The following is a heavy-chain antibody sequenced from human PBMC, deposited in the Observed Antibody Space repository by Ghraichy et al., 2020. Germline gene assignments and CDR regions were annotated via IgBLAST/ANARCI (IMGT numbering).Heavy chain of an antibody. V-gene: IGHV3-30*18. CDR1: GFTFSSYG. CDR2: ISYDGSDK. D-gene: IGHD5-24*01. Sequence: GESLNISCAASGFTFSSYGMHWVRQAPGKGLEWVAVISYDGSDKYYADSVKGRFTFSRDNSKNTLYLQMNSLRPEDTAVYYCAKDLTPLRWLQPHFDYWGQGTLVTVSS. CDR3: AKDLTPLRWLQPHFDY. J-gene: IGHJ4*02.